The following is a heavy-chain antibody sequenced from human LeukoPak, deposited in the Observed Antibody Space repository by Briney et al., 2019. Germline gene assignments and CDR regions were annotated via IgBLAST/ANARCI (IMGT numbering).Heavy chain of an antibody. CDR1: GGSISTRGYF. CDR2: IYYSGST. V-gene: IGHV4-39*07. Sequence: SETLSLTCTVSGGSISTRGYFWGWIRQPPGKGLEWIASIYYSGSTYNNPSLKSRVTVSFDTANNQFSLKVTSVTAADTAVYYCARGGSYFDYWGQGTLVTVSS. D-gene: IGHD3-16*01. CDR3: ARGGSYFDY. J-gene: IGHJ4*02.